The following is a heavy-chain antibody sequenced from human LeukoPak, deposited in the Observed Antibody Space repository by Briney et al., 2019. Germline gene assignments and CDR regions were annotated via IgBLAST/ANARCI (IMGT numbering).Heavy chain of an antibody. V-gene: IGHV3-30-3*02. J-gene: IGHJ4*02. CDR3: AKSSCGDCYYVGY. Sequence: PGGSLRLSCAASGFTFSSYAMHWVRQAPGKGLEWVAVISYDGSNKYYADSVKGRFTISRDNSKNTLYLQMNSLRAEDTAVYYCAKSSCGDCYYVGYWGQGTLVTVSS. D-gene: IGHD2-21*01. CDR1: GFTFSSYA. CDR2: ISYDGSNK.